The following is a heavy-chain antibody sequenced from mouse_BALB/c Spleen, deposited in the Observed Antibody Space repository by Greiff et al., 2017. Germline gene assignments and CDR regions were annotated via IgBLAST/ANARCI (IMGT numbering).Heavy chain of an antibody. Sequence: VQLQQPGAELVKPGASVKMSCKASGYTFTSYWMHWVKQRPGQGLEWIGVIDPSDSYTSYNQKFKGKATLTVDTSSSTAYMQLSSLTSEDSAVYYCTRVGDYTMDYWGQGTSVTVSS. CDR1: GYTFTSYW. V-gene: IGHV1S127*01. J-gene: IGHJ4*01. CDR3: TRVGDYTMDY. D-gene: IGHD2-4*01. CDR2: IDPSDSYT.